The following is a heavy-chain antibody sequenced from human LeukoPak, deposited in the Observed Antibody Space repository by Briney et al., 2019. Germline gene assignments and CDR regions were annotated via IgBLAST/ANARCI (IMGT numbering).Heavy chain of an antibody. V-gene: IGHV1-69*05. Sequence: SVNVSCKASGGTFSSYAISWVRQAPGQGLEWMGEIIPIFGTANYAQKFQGRVTITTDESTSTAYMELSSLRSEDTAVYYCARATGGCSYGTYYFDYWGQGTLVTVSS. CDR1: GGTFSSYA. J-gene: IGHJ4*02. CDR3: ARATGGCSYGTYYFDY. D-gene: IGHD5-18*01. CDR2: IIPIFGTA.